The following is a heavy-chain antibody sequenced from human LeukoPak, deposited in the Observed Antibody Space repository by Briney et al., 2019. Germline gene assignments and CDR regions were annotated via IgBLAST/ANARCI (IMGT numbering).Heavy chain of an antibody. Sequence: GGSLRLSCAASGFTFDDYAMHWVRQAPGKGLEWVSGISWNSGSIGYADSVKGRFTISRDNAKNTLYLQMNSLRAEDTAVYYCARDAELKNAFDIWGQGTMVTVSS. J-gene: IGHJ3*02. CDR3: ARDAELKNAFDI. CDR1: GFTFDDYA. V-gene: IGHV3-9*01. D-gene: IGHD3-10*01. CDR2: ISWNSGSI.